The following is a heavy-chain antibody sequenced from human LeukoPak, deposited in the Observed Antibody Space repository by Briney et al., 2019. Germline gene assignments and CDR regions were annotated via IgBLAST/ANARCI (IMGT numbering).Heavy chain of an antibody. CDR1: GFTFSSYA. D-gene: IGHD4-4*01. CDR2: ISGSGGST. Sequence: GGSLRLSCAASGFTFSSYAMSWVRQAPGKGLEWVSAISGSGGSTYYADSVKGRLTISRDNSKNTLYLQMNSLRAEDTAVYYCAKDQVYSNYIWFDPWGQGTLVTVSS. V-gene: IGHV3-23*01. CDR3: AKDQVYSNYIWFDP. J-gene: IGHJ5*02.